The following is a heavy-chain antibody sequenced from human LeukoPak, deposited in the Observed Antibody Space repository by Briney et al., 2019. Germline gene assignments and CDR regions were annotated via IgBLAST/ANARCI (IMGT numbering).Heavy chain of an antibody. CDR2: INQDGSEK. V-gene: IGHV3-7*01. CDR1: GVTFSSFY. D-gene: IGHD2-2*01. J-gene: IGHJ4*02. CDR3: ARGYATAFDS. Sequence: GGSLRLSCAASGVTFSSFYMNWVRQAPGKGLEWVAHINQDGSEKYYVDSVEGRFTISRDNAKNSLYLHMDSLRAEDTAVFYCARGYATAFDSWGQGALVTVSS.